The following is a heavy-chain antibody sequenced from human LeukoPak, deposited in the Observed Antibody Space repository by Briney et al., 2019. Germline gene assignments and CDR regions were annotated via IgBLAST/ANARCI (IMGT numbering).Heavy chain of an antibody. CDR3: ARVSLGAIWGYYYGMDV. J-gene: IGHJ6*02. V-gene: IGHV1-69*13. D-gene: IGHD1-26*01. Sequence: ASVKVSCKASGGTFSSYSISWVRQAPGQGLEWMGGIIPIFDTADYAQKFQGRVTITADESTSTAYMELSSLRSEDTAVFYCARVSLGAIWGYYYGMDVWGQGTTVTVSS. CDR2: IIPIFDTA. CDR1: GGTFSSYS.